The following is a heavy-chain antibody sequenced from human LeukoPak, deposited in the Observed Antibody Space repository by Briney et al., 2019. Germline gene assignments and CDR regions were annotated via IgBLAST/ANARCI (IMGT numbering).Heavy chain of an antibody. CDR1: GYTFTSYY. CDR2: INPSGGST. CDR3: ARVSVTGLAAGVFDY. V-gene: IGHV1-46*03. Sequence: ASVKVSCKASGYTFTSYYMHWVRQAPGQGLEWMGIINPSGGSTGYAQKFQGRVTTTRDTSTSTVYMELSSLRSEDTAVYYCARVSVTGLAAGVFDYWGQGTLVTVSS. D-gene: IGHD6-13*01. J-gene: IGHJ4*02.